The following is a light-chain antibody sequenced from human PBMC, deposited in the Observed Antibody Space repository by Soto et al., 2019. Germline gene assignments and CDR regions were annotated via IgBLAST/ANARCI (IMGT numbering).Light chain of an antibody. CDR1: HSNIGANT. V-gene: IGLV1-44*01. CDR2: TND. CDR3: AAWDDSLNGLI. Sequence: QSVLSQPPSASGTPGQRVSLSCSGSHSNIGANTVNWYHHVPGEAPTLLIYTNDQRPSGVAGRFSGSKSGNSASLTISGLQSEDEGHYYCAAWDDSLNGLIFGGGTKLTVL. J-gene: IGLJ2*01.